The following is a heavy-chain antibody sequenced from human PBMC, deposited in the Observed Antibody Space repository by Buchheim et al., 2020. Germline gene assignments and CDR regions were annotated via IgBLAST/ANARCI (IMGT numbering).Heavy chain of an antibody. CDR1: GGSVTSGGSVTSGSHY. Sequence: QVQLQESGPRLVKPSETLSLTCTVSGGSVTSGGSVTSGSHYWSWIRQSPGKGLEWIGYLYYSGTTNYNPSLKSRATISVDTSKNQFSLKLSSVTAADTAVYYCARDRHEEWNYYYGMDVWGQGTT. CDR3: ARDRHEEWNYYYGMDV. CDR2: LYYSGTT. D-gene: IGHD2-8*01. J-gene: IGHJ6*02. V-gene: IGHV4-61*01.